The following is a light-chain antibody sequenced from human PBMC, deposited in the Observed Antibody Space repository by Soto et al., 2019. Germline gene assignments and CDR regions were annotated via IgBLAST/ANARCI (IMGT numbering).Light chain of an antibody. CDR3: SFYAGNNTVV. Sequence: QSALTQPPSASGSPGQSVTISCTGTSSDVGDYKFVSWYQQHPGKAPKLLMYEGNRRPSGVPYRFSGSKSGNSASLAVSWLQAEDEAENYFSFYAGNNTVVFGRGTKLTVL. V-gene: IGLV2-8*01. J-gene: IGLJ2*01. CDR1: SSDVGDYKF. CDR2: EGN.